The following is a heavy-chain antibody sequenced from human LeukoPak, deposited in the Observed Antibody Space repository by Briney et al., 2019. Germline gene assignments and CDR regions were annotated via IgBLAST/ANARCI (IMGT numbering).Heavy chain of an antibody. CDR3: AKVAHYYYGSESYYFFEH. CDR1: GFTFTTYW. J-gene: IGHJ4*02. D-gene: IGHD3-10*01. V-gene: IGHV3-7*01. CDR2: IKQDGTEK. Sequence: PRESLRLSCAASGFTFTTYWMSWVRQPPGKGLEWVANIKQDGTEKYYVDSVKGRFTISRDNAKNSLYLQMNSLRVEDTAIYYCAKVAHYYYGSESYYFFEHWGQGTPVTASS.